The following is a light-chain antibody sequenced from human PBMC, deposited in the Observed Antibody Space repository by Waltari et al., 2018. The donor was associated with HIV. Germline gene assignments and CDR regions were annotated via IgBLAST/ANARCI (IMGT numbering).Light chain of an antibody. CDR3: QAWGSSTWV. J-gene: IGLJ3*02. CDR1: KLGDKS. V-gene: IGLV3-1*01. CDR2: QDS. Sequence: SYELTQPPSVSVSPGQTASITCSGDKLGDKSACWYQQKPGQSPMLCSYQDSKRPSGIPGRFSGANSGNTAARTISGTQAMDEADYCSQAWGSSTWVVGGGTKRTVL.